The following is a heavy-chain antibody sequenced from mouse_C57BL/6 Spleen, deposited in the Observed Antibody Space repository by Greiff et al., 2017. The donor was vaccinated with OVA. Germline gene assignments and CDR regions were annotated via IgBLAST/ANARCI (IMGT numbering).Heavy chain of an antibody. D-gene: IGHD2-4*01. V-gene: IGHV1-52*01. CDR1: GYTFTSYW. CDR2: IDPSDSET. Sequence: QVQLQQPGAELVRPGSSVKLSCKASGYTFTSYWMHWVKQRPIQGLEWIGNIDPSDSETHYNQKFKDKATLTVDKSSSTAYMQLSSLTSEDSAVYYCARLGDYDGFAYWGQVTLVTVSA. CDR3: ARLGDYDGFAY. J-gene: IGHJ3*01.